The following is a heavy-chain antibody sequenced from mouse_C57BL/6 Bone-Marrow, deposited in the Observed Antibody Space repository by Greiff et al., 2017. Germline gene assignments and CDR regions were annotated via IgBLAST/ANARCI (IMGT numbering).Heavy chain of an antibody. Sequence: EVMLVESGGDLVKPGGSLKLSCAASGFTFSSYGMSWVRQTPDKRLEWVATISSGGSYTYYPDSVKGRFTISRDNAKNTLYLQMSSLTSEDTAMYYCARRSFYGGFAYWGQGTLVTVSA. J-gene: IGHJ3*01. CDR2: ISSGGSYT. D-gene: IGHD1-1*01. CDR3: ARRSFYGGFAY. V-gene: IGHV5-6*02. CDR1: GFTFSSYG.